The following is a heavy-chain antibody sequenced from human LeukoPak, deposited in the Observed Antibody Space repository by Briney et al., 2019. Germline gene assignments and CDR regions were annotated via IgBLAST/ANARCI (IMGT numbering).Heavy chain of an antibody. V-gene: IGHV1-69*01. J-gene: IGHJ6*03. CDR1: RATSSSYA. CDR3: ARASITMANMDV. D-gene: IGHD3-10*01. Sequence: SVKLSYTVSRATSSSYAISWVPQAPGQGLKWRGGIIPIFGTANYAQTFQGRVTITADESTSTTNMELSSLRSEDTAVYYCARASITMANMDVWGKGTTVTVSS. CDR2: IIPIFGTA.